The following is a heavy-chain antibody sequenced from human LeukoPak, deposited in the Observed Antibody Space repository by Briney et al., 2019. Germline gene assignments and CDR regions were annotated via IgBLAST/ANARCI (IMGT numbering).Heavy chain of an antibody. CDR3: AKDRPDYYDSSGYIPLGY. Sequence: GTSLRLSCAASGFTFSNYGMHWVRQAPGKGLEWVAVIWFGESDKYYANSVKGRFTISRDNSKNTLYLQMNSLRAEDAAVYYCAKDRPDYYDSSGYIPLGYWGQGTLVTVSS. J-gene: IGHJ4*02. V-gene: IGHV3-30*18. D-gene: IGHD3-22*01. CDR2: IWFGESDK. CDR1: GFTFSNYG.